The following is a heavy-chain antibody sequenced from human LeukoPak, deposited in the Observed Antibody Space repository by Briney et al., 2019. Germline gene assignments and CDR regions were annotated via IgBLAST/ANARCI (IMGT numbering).Heavy chain of an antibody. CDR3: ARHPYYSDAFDI. V-gene: IGHV4-59*08. Sequence: PSETLPLTCTVSGGSISSYYWSWIRQPPGKGLEWIGYIYYSGSTNYNPSLKSRVTISVDTSKNQFSLKLSSVTAADTAVYYCARHPYYSDAFDIWGQGTMVTVSS. D-gene: IGHD3-10*01. CDR1: GGSISSYY. J-gene: IGHJ3*02. CDR2: IYYSGST.